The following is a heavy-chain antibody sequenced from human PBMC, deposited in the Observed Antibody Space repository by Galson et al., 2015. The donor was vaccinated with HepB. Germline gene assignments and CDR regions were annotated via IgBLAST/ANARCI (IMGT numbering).Heavy chain of an antibody. V-gene: IGHV3-23*01. CDR3: AKVKGYWYFDL. CDR1: GFTFSSYA. J-gene: IGHJ2*01. D-gene: IGHD6-13*01. Sequence: SLRLSCAASGFTFSSYAMSWVRQTPRKGLEWVSAISGSGGGTYYADSVKGRFTISRDNSKNTLYLQVNSLRAEDTAVYYCAKVKGYWYFDLWGRGTLVTVSS. CDR2: ISGSGGGT.